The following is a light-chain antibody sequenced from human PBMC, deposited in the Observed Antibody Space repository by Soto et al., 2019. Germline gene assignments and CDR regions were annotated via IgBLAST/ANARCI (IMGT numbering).Light chain of an antibody. CDR3: SSYTSSSTPYV. V-gene: IGLV2-14*01. J-gene: IGLJ1*01. Sequence: QSALTQPASLSGSPGQSITISCTGTSSEVGGYNYVSWYQQHPGKAPKLMIYDVSNRPSGVFNRFSGSKSGNTASLTIFGFQAEDEADYYCSSYTSSSTPYVFGTGTKVTVL. CDR2: DVS. CDR1: SSEVGGYNY.